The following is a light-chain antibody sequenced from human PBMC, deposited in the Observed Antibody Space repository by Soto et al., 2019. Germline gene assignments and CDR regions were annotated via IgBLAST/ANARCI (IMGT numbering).Light chain of an antibody. Sequence: EAVLTQSPATLSVFPGERATLSCRASQSVATNLAWYQQRPGQAPRLLIYGASKRAIGLPARFSGSGSGTEFTLTITSLQSEDFAVYYCQQYNKWPRTFGQGTKVDI. CDR2: GAS. CDR1: QSVATN. V-gene: IGKV3-15*01. CDR3: QQYNKWPRT. J-gene: IGKJ1*01.